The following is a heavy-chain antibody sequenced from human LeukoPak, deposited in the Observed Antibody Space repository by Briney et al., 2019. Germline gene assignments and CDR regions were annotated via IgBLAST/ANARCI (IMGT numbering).Heavy chain of an antibody. Sequence: SETLSLTCAVYGGSFSGYYWSWIRQPPGKGLEWIGEINHSGSTNYNPSLKSRVTISVDTSKNQFSLKLSSVTAADTAVYYCARGGGRDGYNFDYWGQGTLVTVSS. J-gene: IGHJ4*02. CDR1: GGSFSGYY. CDR3: ARGGGRDGYNFDY. D-gene: IGHD5-24*01. CDR2: INHSGST. V-gene: IGHV4-34*01.